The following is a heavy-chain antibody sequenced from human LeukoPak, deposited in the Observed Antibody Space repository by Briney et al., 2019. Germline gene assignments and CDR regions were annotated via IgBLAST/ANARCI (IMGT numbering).Heavy chain of an antibody. CDR2: INHSGST. D-gene: IGHD2/OR15-2a*01. CDR1: GGSFRGYY. CDR3: ARYENLYNWFDP. Sequence: SETLSLTCAVFGGSFRGYYWSWIRQPPGKGREWIGEINHSGSTNYNPSLKSRVTISVDTSKNQFSLKLSSVTAADTAVYYCARYENLYNWFDPWGQGTLVAVSS. V-gene: IGHV4-34*01. J-gene: IGHJ5*02.